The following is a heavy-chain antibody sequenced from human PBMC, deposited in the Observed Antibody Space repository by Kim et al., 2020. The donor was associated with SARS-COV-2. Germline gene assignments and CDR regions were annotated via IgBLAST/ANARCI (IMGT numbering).Heavy chain of an antibody. CDR2: IYYSGST. V-gene: IGHV4-31*03. D-gene: IGHD3-3*01. CDR3: ARAMGITIFGVVIVNWFDP. CDR1: GGSISSGGYY. Sequence: SETLSLTCTVSGGSISSGGYYWICIRQHTGKGLEWIGYIYYSGSTYYNPSLKSRVTISVDTSKNQFSLKLSSVTAADTAVYYCARAMGITIFGVVIVNWFDPWGQGTLVTVSS. J-gene: IGHJ5*02.